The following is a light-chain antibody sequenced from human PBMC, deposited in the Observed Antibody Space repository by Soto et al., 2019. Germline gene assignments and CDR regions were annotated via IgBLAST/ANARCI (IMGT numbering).Light chain of an antibody. V-gene: IGKV3-15*01. CDR1: QSVSSN. CDR3: QQYDNWPPVT. Sequence: EIVMTQAPATLSVSPGERATLSCGASQSVSSNLAWYQQKPGQAPRLLIYGASTRATGIPARFSGSGSGTEFTLTISSLQSEDFAVYYCQQYDNWPPVTFGQGTRLEIK. CDR2: GAS. J-gene: IGKJ5*01.